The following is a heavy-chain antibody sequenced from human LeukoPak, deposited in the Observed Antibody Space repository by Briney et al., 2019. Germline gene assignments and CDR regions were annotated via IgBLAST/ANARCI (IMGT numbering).Heavy chain of an antibody. D-gene: IGHD2-2*01. J-gene: IGHJ5*02. Sequence: GASVKVSCKASGGTFSSYAISWVRQAPGQGLEWMGGIIPIFGTANYAQKFQGRVTITADESTSTAFMELSSLRSEDTAVYYCARSNLVVVPATKEGDGWFDPWGQGTLVTVSS. CDR1: GGTFSSYA. V-gene: IGHV1-69*13. CDR2: IIPIFGTA. CDR3: ARSNLVVVPATKEGDGWFDP.